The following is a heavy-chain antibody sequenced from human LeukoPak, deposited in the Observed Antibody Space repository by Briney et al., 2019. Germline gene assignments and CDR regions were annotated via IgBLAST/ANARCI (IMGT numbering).Heavy chain of an antibody. J-gene: IGHJ3*02. Sequence: ASVNVSCKACGYTFTSYDINWVRQATGQGLEGVGWMNPNSGNTGYAQKFQGRVTITRNTSISTAYMELSSLRSEDTAVYYCAVLSRITMVRGVIIDAFDIWGQGTRVSVSS. CDR1: GYTFTSYD. CDR3: AVLSRITMVRGVIIDAFDI. V-gene: IGHV1-8*03. CDR2: MNPNSGNT. D-gene: IGHD3-10*01.